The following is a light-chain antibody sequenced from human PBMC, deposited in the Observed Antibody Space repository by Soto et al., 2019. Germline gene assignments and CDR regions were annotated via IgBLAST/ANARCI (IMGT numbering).Light chain of an antibody. CDR3: GAWDTSLTTVL. CDR2: DNH. Sequence: QFVLTQPPSVSAAPGQTVTISCSGSRSNIGHNYVSWYQHLPGTAPKLLIYDNHKRPSGIPDRFSGSQSGTSATLGITGLQTGDEADYYCGAWDTSLTTVLFGGGTKLTVL. V-gene: IGLV1-51*01. CDR1: RSNIGHNY. J-gene: IGLJ2*01.